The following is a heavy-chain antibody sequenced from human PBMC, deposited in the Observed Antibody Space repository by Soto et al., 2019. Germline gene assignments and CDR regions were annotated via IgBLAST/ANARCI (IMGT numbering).Heavy chain of an antibody. CDR3: ARTLPNRPLFAS. CDR2: IYNTGRY. V-gene: IGHV4-59*01. D-gene: IGHD2-8*01. CDR1: GGLI. J-gene: IGHJ4*02. Sequence: SEALSLTCTGSGGLIWGWIRQSPDKGLEWIGYIYNTGRYNYNPSLESRLTISIDTSKNQFSLRLASVTAADTAVYYCARTLPNRPLFASSSQGPSVTVSS.